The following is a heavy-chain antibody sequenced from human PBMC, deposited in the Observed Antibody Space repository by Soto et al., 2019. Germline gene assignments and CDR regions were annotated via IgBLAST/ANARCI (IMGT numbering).Heavy chain of an antibody. Sequence: GGSLRLSCAASGFTFSSYAMHWVRQAPGKGLEWVAVISYDGSNKYYADSVKGRFTISRDNSKNTLYLQMNSLRAEDTAVYYCARANRDSSSTDYYYYYYGMDVWGQGTTVTVSS. V-gene: IGHV3-30-3*01. J-gene: IGHJ6*02. CDR3: ARANRDSSSTDYYYYYYGMDV. CDR1: GFTFSSYA. D-gene: IGHD6-6*01. CDR2: ISYDGSNK.